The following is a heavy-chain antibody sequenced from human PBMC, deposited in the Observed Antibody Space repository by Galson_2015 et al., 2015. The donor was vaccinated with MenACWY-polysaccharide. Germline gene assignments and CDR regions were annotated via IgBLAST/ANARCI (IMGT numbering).Heavy chain of an antibody. V-gene: IGHV4-38-2*02. D-gene: IGHD1-26*01. J-gene: IGHJ4*02. CDR2: IYHSGST. Sequence: PGKGLEWIGSIYHSGSTYYNPSLKSRVTISVDTSKNQFSLNLSSVTAADTAVYYCARVEKYSGSFYILYWGQGTLVTVSS. CDR3: ARVEKYSGSFYILY.